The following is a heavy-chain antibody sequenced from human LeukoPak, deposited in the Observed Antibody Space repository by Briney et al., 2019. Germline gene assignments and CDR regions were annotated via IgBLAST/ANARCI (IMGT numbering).Heavy chain of an antibody. CDR2: IYYSGST. CDR1: GGSVSSGSYY. J-gene: IGHJ6*02. CDR3: ARDRVVVVPAAIRDYYYYGMDV. V-gene: IGHV4-61*01. D-gene: IGHD2-2*02. Sequence: SETLSLTCTVSGGSVSSGSYYWSWIRQPPGKGLEWIGYIYYSGSTNYNPSLKSRVTISVDTSKNQFSLKLSSVTAADTAVYYCARDRVVVVPAAIRDYYYYGMDVWGQGATVTVSS.